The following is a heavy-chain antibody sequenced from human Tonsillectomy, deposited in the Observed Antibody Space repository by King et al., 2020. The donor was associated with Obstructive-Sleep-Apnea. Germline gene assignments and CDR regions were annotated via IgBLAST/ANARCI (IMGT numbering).Heavy chain of an antibody. CDR2: IYYSGST. CDR3: ARQAIHSDALDY. CDR1: GGSISSGGDY. D-gene: IGHD5-18*01. V-gene: IGHV4-31*03. Sequence: QLQESGPGLVKPSQTLSLTCTVSGGSISSGGDYWSWIRQHPGKGLEWIGYIYYSGSTYYNPSLKSRVTISVDTSKNQFSLKLSSVTAADTAVYYCARQAIHSDALDYWGQGTLVTVSS. J-gene: IGHJ3*01.